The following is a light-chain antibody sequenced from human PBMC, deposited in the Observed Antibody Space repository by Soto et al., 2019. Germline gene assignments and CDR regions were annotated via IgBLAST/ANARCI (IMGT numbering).Light chain of an antibody. Sequence: QSVLTQPPSASGTPGQRVTISCSGSSSNIGSNTVNWYQQLPGTAPKHLIYSNNQRPSGVPDRFAGSKSGTSASLAISGLQSEEEADYYCAAWDDGLNALVFGGGTKLTVL. V-gene: IGLV1-44*01. CDR2: SNN. J-gene: IGLJ2*01. CDR3: AAWDDGLNALV. CDR1: SSNIGSNT.